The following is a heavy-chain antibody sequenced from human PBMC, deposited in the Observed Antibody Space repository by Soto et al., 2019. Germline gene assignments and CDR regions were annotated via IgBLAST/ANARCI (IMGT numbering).Heavy chain of an antibody. J-gene: IGHJ6*02. CDR2: IYYSGST. CDR3: ARFFYSRGQETSGLNHKPYLHYRMDL. D-gene: IGHD6-13*01. V-gene: IGHV4-39*01. Sequence: SETLSLTCTVSGGSISSSSYYWGWIRQPPGKGLEWIGSIYYSGSTYYNPSLKSRVTISVDTSKNQFSLKLSSVTAADTAVYYRARFFYSRGQETSGLNHKPYLHYRMDLWGQGTPVTVPS. CDR1: GGSISSSSYY.